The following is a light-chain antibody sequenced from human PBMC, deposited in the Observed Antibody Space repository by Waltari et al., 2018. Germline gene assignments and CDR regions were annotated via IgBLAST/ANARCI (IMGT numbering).Light chain of an antibody. J-gene: IGLJ1*01. V-gene: IGLV2-14*01. CDR3: SSYTTSTAPGV. CDR2: EVS. CDR1: SSDVGSYNF. Sequence: QSALTQPASVSGSPGQSITISCPGPSSDVGSYNFVSWYQQHPGKAPHLIIYEVSERPPGVSNRFSGSKSDNTASPISGLQAEDEADYYCSSYTTSTAPGVFGAGTKVTVL.